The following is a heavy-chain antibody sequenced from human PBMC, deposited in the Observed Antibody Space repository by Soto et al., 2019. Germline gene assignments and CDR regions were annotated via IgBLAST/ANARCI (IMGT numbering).Heavy chain of an antibody. J-gene: IGHJ4*02. Sequence: GGSLRLSCEASGFIFTNFWMHWVRQVPGKGLVWVSRIDTSGSSTSYADSVKGRFTISRDNAKNTVSLQMDSLRAEDTGVYYCAKDSWYFDLWSQGSLVTVSS. CDR1: GFIFTNFW. CDR2: IDTSGSST. V-gene: IGHV3-74*01. D-gene: IGHD6-13*01. CDR3: AKDSWYFDL.